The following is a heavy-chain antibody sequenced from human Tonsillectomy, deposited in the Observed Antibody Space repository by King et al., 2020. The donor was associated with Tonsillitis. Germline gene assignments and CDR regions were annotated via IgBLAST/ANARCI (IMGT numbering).Heavy chain of an antibody. CDR2: IDWDGEK. J-gene: IGHJ5*02. CDR1: GFSLSTDEMR. CDR3: TRSQAGSNWFDP. Sequence: VTLKESGPALVKPTQTLTLTCTFSGFSLSTDEMRVSWVRQPPGKALEWLARIDWDGEKFYSTSLKTRTTISRDTSKNQVVLRMTNMDPGDTATYYCTRSQAGSNWFDPWGRGTLVTVSS. V-gene: IGHV2-70*04.